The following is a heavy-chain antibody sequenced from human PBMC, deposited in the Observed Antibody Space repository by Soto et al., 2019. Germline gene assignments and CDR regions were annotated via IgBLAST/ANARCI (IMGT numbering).Heavy chain of an antibody. V-gene: IGHV4-4*07. J-gene: IGHJ5*02. CDR1: GGSISNFY. CDR2: VYATGTT. Sequence: SETLSLTCNVSGGSISNFYWAWIRKTAGNGLEWMGRVYATGTTDYNPSLRSRVAMSVDISKKTFSLRLRSVTGADSGVYYCVRDGSKSLRDWFDPWGQGILVT. CDR3: VRDGSKSLRDWFDP.